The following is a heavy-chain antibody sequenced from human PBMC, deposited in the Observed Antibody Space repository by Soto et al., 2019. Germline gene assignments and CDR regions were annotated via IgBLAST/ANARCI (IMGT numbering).Heavy chain of an antibody. V-gene: IGHV3-74*01. CDR3: ARGPLPPVGGTKYYYGMDV. CDR1: GFTFSNYW. Sequence: GGSLRLSCAASGFTFSNYWMHWVRQGTGKGLVWVSRVNSDGSSASYVDSVKGRFTISRDNAKNTLYLQMDSLRAEDTAVYYCARGPLPPVGGTKYYYGMDVWGQGTMVTVSS. J-gene: IGHJ6*02. D-gene: IGHD2-15*01. CDR2: VNSDGSSA.